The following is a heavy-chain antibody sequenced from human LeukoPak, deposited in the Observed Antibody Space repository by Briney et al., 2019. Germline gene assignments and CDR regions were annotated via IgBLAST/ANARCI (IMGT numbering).Heavy chain of an antibody. V-gene: IGHV1-2*02. CDR1: GYTFTGYY. D-gene: IGHD4-11*01. Sequence: ASVKVSCKASGYTFTGYYMHWVRQAPGQGLEWMGWINPNSGGTNYAQKFQGRVTMTRDTSISTAYMELSSLRSEDTAVYYCARGATVTTTGFDYYYYMDVWGKGTTVTVSS. CDR3: ARGATVTTTGFDYYYYMDV. CDR2: INPNSGGT. J-gene: IGHJ6*03.